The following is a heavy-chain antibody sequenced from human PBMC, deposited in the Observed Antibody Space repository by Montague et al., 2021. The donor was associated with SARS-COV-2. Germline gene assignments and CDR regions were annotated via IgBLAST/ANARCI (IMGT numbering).Heavy chain of an antibody. CDR2: INHSGST. D-gene: IGHD6-19*01. Sequence: SETLSLTCAVYGGSFSGYYWSWIRQPPGKGLEWIGEINHSGSTNYNPSLKSRVTISVDTSKNQFSLKLSSVTAADTAVYYCARGSRQWLLWGYYFDYWGRGTLVTVSS. CDR1: GGSFSGYY. V-gene: IGHV4-34*01. J-gene: IGHJ4*02. CDR3: ARGSRQWLLWGYYFDY.